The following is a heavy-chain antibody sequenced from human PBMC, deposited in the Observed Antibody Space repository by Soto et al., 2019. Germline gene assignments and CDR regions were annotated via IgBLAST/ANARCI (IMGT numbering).Heavy chain of an antibody. Sequence: EVHVVESGGGLGKPGGSLRLSCADSGFTCSNAWINWVRQAPGKRLEGDGRIKSKTDGGTTAFAAPVKVRFAISRDDSKNMLYLQINSLTTEYKGIYYCTTVSHSPMLVGRFDYLGNGTLVTVTS. CDR2: IKSKTDGGTT. V-gene: IGHV3-15*07. CDR1: GFTCSNAW. D-gene: IGHD3-22*01. J-gene: IGHJ4*01. CDR3: TTVSHSPMLVGRFDY.